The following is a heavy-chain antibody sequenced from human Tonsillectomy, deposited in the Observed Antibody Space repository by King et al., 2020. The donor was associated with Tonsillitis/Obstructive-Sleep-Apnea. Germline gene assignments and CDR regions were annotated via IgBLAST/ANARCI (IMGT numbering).Heavy chain of an antibody. Sequence: VQLVESGGGVVQPGRSLRLACAASGFTFSSYGMYWVRQAPGKGLEWVAVISSDGSEKYYADSVKGRFTIFRDNSKNTLYLQMNSLRAEDTAVYYCARDLDFWRGYYPYYYGMDVWGQGTTVTVSS. CDR1: GFTFSSYG. V-gene: IGHV3-30*04. J-gene: IGHJ6*02. CDR2: ISSDGSEK. D-gene: IGHD3-3*01. CDR3: ARDLDFWRGYYPYYYGMDV.